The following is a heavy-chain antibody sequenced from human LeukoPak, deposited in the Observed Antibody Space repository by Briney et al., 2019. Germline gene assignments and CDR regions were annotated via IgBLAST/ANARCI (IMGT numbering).Heavy chain of an antibody. V-gene: IGHV3-30*04. CDR1: GLSFSDSV. Sequence: GGSLRLSCVASGLSFSDSVIHWVRQAPGKGLEWVAVISYDGSNKYYADSVKGRFTISRDNSKNTLYLQMNSLRAEDTAVYYCARAPTPYDSSGYSNAWGQGTLVTVSS. CDR3: ARAPTPYDSSGYSNA. CDR2: ISYDGSNK. J-gene: IGHJ5*02. D-gene: IGHD3-22*01.